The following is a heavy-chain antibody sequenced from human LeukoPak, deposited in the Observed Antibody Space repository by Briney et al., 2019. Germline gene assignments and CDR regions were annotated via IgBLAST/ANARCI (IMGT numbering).Heavy chain of an antibody. CDR1: GGSISSYY. V-gene: IGHV4-59*01. D-gene: IGHD2-2*01. CDR2: IYYSGST. CDR3: AREVPADSWFDP. Sequence: SETLSLTCTVSGGSISSYYWSWIRQPPGKGLEWIGYIYYSGSTNYNPSLKSRVTISVDTSKTQFSLKLSSVTAADTAVYYCAREVPADSWFDPWGQGTLVTVSS. J-gene: IGHJ5*02.